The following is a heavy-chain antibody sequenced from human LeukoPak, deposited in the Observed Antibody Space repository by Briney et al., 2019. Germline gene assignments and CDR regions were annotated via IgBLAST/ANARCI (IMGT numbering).Heavy chain of an antibody. CDR2: ISAGSSSI. D-gene: IGHD4-11*01. CDR1: EFTFSSYA. V-gene: IGHV3-23*01. CDR3: VKGGVSNYAFDP. J-gene: IGHJ5*02. Sequence: GGSLRLSCAASEFTFSSYAMTWVRQAPGKGLEWVSAISAGSSSIFYADSVKGRFTISRDNSKNTLYLQMISLRAEDTAVYYCVKGGVSNYAFDPWGQGTLVTVSS.